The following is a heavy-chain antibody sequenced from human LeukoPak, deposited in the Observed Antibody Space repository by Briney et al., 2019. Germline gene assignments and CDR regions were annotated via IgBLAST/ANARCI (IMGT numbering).Heavy chain of an antibody. CDR1: GASISSFY. V-gene: IGHV4-59*01. Sequence: SETLSLTCTVSGASISSFYWSWIRQPPGKGLEWIGYIYYTGHASYNPSLKSRVTISVDTSKNQFSLKLNSVTAADTAVYYCARLIAAAGTLPDYWGQGALVTVSS. D-gene: IGHD6-25*01. J-gene: IGHJ4*02. CDR2: IYYTGHA. CDR3: ARLIAAAGTLPDY.